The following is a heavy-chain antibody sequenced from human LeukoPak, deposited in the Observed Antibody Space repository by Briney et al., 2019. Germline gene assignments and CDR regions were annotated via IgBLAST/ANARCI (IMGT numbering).Heavy chain of an antibody. CDR1: GGTFSSYA. V-gene: IGHV1-18*01. CDR2: ISVDNGNT. D-gene: IGHD3-3*01. CDR3: ARSLRGGRFLEWLLYNYFDY. Sequence: GASVKVSCKASGGTFSSYAISWVRQAPGQGLEWMGWISVDNGNTNYAQKLQGRVTMTTDTSTTTAYMELRSLRSDDTAVYYCARSLRGGRFLEWLLYNYFDYWGQGTLVTVSS. J-gene: IGHJ4*02.